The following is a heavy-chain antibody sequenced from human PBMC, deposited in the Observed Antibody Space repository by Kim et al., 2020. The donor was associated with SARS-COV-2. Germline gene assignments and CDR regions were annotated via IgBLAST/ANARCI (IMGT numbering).Heavy chain of an antibody. J-gene: IGHJ1*01. CDR3: AKDLSGSYSKEYFQH. CDR2: ISGSGGST. CDR1: GFTFSSYA. D-gene: IGHD1-26*01. Sequence: GGSLRLSCAASGFTFSSYAMSWVRQAPGKGLEWVSAISGSGGSTYYADSVKGRFTISRDNSKNTLYLQMNSLRVEDTAVYYCAKDLSGSYSKEYFQHWGQGTLVTVSS. V-gene: IGHV3-23*01.